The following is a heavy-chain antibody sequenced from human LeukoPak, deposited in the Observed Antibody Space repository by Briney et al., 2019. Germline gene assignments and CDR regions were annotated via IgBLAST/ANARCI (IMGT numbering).Heavy chain of an antibody. V-gene: IGHV4-34*01. CDR2: INHSGST. CDR3: ARLPTYYYDSSGYFDAFDI. J-gene: IGHJ3*02. Sequence: SETLSLTCAVYGGSFSGYYWSWIRQPPGKGLEWIGEINHSGSTNYNPSLKSRVTISVDTSKNQFSLKLSSVTAADTAVYYCARLPTYYYDSSGYFDAFDIWGQGTMVTVSS. D-gene: IGHD3-22*01. CDR1: GGSFSGYY.